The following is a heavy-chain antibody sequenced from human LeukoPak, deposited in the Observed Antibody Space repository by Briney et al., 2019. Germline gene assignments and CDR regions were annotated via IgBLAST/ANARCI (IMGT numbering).Heavy chain of an antibody. Sequence: GGSLRLSCAASGFTFSSYGMHWVRQAPGKGLEWVSIIYSGGKTYYADAVKGRFTISRDNSKSTLYLQMNSLRAEDTAVYYCARATQEWPPGAFDIWGQGTMVTVSS. V-gene: IGHV3-NL1*01. CDR2: IYSGGKT. CDR3: ARATQEWPPGAFDI. CDR1: GFTFSSYG. J-gene: IGHJ3*02. D-gene: IGHD3-3*01.